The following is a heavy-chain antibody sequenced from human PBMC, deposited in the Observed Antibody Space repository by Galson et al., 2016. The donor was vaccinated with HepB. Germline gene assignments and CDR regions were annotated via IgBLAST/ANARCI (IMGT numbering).Heavy chain of an antibody. CDR1: GFSFSNFA. V-gene: IGHV3-30*03. CDR3: ATATDYAFDI. CDR2: IGYEGRSK. J-gene: IGHJ3*02. Sequence: SLRLSCAASGFSFSNFAMYWVRQAPGKGLEWVAAIGYEGRSKYYIDSVKGRFTISRDNSKNTFSLQMNSLRVGDTALYYCATATDYAFDIWGQGTMVNVAS. D-gene: IGHD3/OR15-3a*01.